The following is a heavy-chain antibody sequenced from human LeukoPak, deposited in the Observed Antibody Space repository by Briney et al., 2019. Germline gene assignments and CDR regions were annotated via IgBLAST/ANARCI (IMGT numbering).Heavy chain of an antibody. Sequence: SETLSLTCTVSGGSISSSSYYWGWIRQPPGKGLEWIGSIYYSGSTYYNPSLKSRVTISVDTSKNQFSLKLSSVTAADTAVYYCAYGDDAFDIWGQGKMVTVSS. CDR2: IYYSGST. V-gene: IGHV4-39*07. D-gene: IGHD4-17*01. CDR1: GGSISSSSYY. CDR3: AYGDDAFDI. J-gene: IGHJ3*02.